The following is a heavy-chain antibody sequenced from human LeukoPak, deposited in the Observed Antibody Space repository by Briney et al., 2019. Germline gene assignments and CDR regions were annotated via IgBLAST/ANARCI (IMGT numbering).Heavy chain of an antibody. J-gene: IGHJ4*02. V-gene: IGHV4-4*07. Sequence: SETLSLTCTVSGGSISSYYWSWIRQPAGKGLEWIGRIYTSGSTNYNPSLKSRVTMSVDTSKNQFSLKLSSVTAADTAVYYCARVPAWVAYYGSGSYYPFDYWGQGTLVTVSS. D-gene: IGHD3-10*01. CDR1: GGSISSYY. CDR3: ARVPAWVAYYGSGSYYPFDY. CDR2: IYTSGST.